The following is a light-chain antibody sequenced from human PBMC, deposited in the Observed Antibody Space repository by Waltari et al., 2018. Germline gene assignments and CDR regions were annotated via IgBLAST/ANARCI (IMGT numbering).Light chain of an antibody. CDR3: GTWDASLGGI. CDR1: SSKIGNNY. Sequence: QSVLTQPPSVSAAPGQTVTISCSADSSKIGNNYVSWYQHFPGTAPKLLIYENNRRPAGIPDLCSGSKSGTSATLGITGLQTGDEADYYCGTWDASLGGIFGTGTKVTVL. CDR2: ENN. V-gene: IGLV1-51*02. J-gene: IGLJ1*01.